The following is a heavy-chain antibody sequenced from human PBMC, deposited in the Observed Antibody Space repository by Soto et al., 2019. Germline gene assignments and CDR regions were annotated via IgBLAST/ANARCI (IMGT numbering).Heavy chain of an antibody. J-gene: IGHJ4*02. CDR2: TRNKANSYTT. CDR1: GVTFSDHY. V-gene: IGHV3-72*01. D-gene: IGHD5-12*01. CDR3: ARLRGYVFDY. Sequence: LRLSCAASGVTFSDHYMDWVRQAPGKGLEWVGRTRNKANSYTTEYAASVKDRFTISRDDSKNSLYLQMNSLKTEDTAVYYCARLRGYVFDYWGQGALVTVSS.